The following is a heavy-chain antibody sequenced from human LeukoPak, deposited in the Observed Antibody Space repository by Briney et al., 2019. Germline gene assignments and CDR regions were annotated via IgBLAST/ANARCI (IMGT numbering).Heavy chain of an antibody. V-gene: IGHV3-23*01. CDR1: GFTLSSYA. CDR3: ARDRGSTEFDY. D-gene: IGHD1-26*01. CDR2: ISVSGNT. Sequence: GGSLRLSCAASGFTLSSYAMSWVRQAPGKGLEWVSAISVSGNTYHADSVKGRFTISRDNAKNMMYLLMNSLRGEDTAVYYCARDRGSTEFDYWGQGTLVTVSS. J-gene: IGHJ4*02.